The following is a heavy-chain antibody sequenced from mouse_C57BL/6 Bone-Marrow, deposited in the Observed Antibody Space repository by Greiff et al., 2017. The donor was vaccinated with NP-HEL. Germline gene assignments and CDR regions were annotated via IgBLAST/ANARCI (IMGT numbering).Heavy chain of an antibody. CDR2: ISTGGGST. Sequence: EVNVVESGAGLVQPGGSLKLSCAASGFTFSDYYMYWVRQTPEKRLEWVAYISTGGGSTYYPDTVKGRFTLSRDNAKNTLYLQMVRLKSEDTAMYYCARRSNYGYAMDCWGQGTSVTVSS. V-gene: IGHV5-12*01. CDR3: ARRSNYGYAMDC. CDR1: GFTFSDYY. J-gene: IGHJ4*01. D-gene: IGHD2-5*01.